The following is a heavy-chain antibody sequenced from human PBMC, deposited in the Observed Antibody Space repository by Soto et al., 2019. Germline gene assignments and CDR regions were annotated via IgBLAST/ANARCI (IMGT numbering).Heavy chain of an antibody. J-gene: IGHJ5*02. Sequence: QVQLVQSGAEVKKPGASVKVSCKASGYTFTSYGISWVRQAPGQGLEWMGWISAFNGNTNYAQKLQGRGTMTTDTSRSTAYMELRRLSSDDTAVYYWARGGKRVGFDPWGQGTLVTVSS. V-gene: IGHV1-18*01. CDR1: GYTFTSYG. D-gene: IGHD3-16*01. CDR2: ISAFNGNT. CDR3: ARGGKRVGFDP.